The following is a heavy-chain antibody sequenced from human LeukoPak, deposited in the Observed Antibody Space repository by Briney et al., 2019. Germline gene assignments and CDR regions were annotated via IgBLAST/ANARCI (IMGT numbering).Heavy chain of an antibody. J-gene: IGHJ4*02. Sequence: SETLSLTCAVYGGSFSGYYWSWIRQPPGKGLEWIGEINHSGSTNYNPSLKSRVTISVDTSKNQFSLKLSSVTAADTAVYYCAREKGPRYFDYWGQGTLVTVSS. CDR3: AREKGPRYFDY. CDR1: GGSFSGYY. CDR2: INHSGST. V-gene: IGHV4-34*01.